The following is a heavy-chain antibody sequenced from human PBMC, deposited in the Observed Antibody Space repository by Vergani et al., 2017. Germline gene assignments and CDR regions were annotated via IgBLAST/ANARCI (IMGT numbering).Heavy chain of an antibody. V-gene: IGHV3-7*03. CDR2: IKQDGSEK. CDR1: GFTFSSYW. CDR3: ARDQLLYRAYYYYYYGMDV. D-gene: IGHD2-2*02. J-gene: IGHJ6*02. Sequence: EVQLVESGGGLVQPGGPLRLSCAASGFTFSSYWMSWVRQAPGKGLEWVANIKQDGSEKYYVDSVKGRFTISRDNAKNSLSLQMNSLRAEDTAVYYCARDQLLYRAYYYYYYGMDVWGQGTTVTVSS.